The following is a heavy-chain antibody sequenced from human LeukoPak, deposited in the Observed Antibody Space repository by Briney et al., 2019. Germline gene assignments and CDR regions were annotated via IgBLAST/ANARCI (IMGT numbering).Heavy chain of an antibody. V-gene: IGHV4-39*01. Sequence: SETLSLTCTVSGGSISSSSYYWGWLRQPPGTGLEWGGSIYYSGSTYYNPSLKSRVTISEDTYKNQYSQKQSALTAADTAVYYCATNYDSSAPDWFDPWGQGTLVTVSS. J-gene: IGHJ5*02. CDR1: GGSISSSSYY. D-gene: IGHD3-22*01. CDR3: ATNYDSSAPDWFDP. CDR2: IYYSGST.